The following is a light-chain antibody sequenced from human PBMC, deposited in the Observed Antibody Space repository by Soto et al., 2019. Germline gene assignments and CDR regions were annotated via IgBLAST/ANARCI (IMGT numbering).Light chain of an antibody. CDR1: QSVSSN. CDR2: GAS. V-gene: IGKV3-15*01. CDR3: QQYNNWPHT. Sequence: ETVMTQSPATLSVSPGEGATLSCRASQSVSSNLAWYQQKPGQTPRLLVYGASIRATGMSARFSGSGSGTEFTLTISGLQSEDFALYYCQQYNNWPHTFGGGTRVEIK. J-gene: IGKJ4*01.